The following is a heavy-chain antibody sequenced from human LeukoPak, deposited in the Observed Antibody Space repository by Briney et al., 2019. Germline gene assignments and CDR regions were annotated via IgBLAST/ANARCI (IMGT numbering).Heavy chain of an antibody. J-gene: IGHJ4*02. CDR1: GFTFSNYG. Sequence: GSLRLSCGASGFTFSNYGMLWVRQAPGKGLDWVAFIRYDGNNKLYADSVKGRFTISRDNSKNTLYLQMNSLRAEDTAVYYCARDLPGITIFGAFEYWGQGTLVTVSS. CDR3: ARDLPGITIFGAFEY. D-gene: IGHD3-3*01. CDR2: IRYDGNNK. V-gene: IGHV3-30*02.